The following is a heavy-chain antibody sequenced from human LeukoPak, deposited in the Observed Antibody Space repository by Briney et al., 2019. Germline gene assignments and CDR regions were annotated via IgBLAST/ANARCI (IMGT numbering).Heavy chain of an antibody. D-gene: IGHD6-13*01. Sequence: GGSLRLSCAAFGLTFSNAWMSWVRQAPGKGLEWVGRIKGETDGGTTDYAAPVKGRFTISRDDSENTLYLQMSSLKTEDTAVYYCAAYSRSCFMYWGQGTLVTVSS. J-gene: IGHJ4*02. CDR3: AAYSRSCFMY. CDR2: IKGETDGGTT. V-gene: IGHV3-15*01. CDR1: GLTFSNAW.